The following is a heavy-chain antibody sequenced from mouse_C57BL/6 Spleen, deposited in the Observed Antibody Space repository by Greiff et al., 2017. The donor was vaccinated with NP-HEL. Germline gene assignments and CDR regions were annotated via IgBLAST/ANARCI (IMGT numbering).Heavy chain of an antibody. D-gene: IGHD2-4*01. CDR2: IDPENGDT. CDR1: GFNIKDDY. V-gene: IGHV14-4*01. J-gene: IGHJ2*01. Sequence: VQLQQSGAGLVRPGASVKLSCTASGFNIKDDYMHWVKQRPEQGLEWIGWIDPENGDTEYASKFQGQATITADTSSNTAYLQLSSLTSEDTAVDYCTTPPTVYYDYEGEGRGQGTTLTVAS. CDR3: TTPPTVYYDYEGEG.